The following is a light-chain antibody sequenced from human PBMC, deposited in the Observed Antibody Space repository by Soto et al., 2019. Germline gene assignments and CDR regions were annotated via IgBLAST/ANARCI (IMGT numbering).Light chain of an antibody. V-gene: IGLV1-51*01. CDR2: DND. CDR1: SSNIGNNY. Sequence: QSVLTQPPSVSAAPGLKVTISCSGSSSNIGNNYVSWYQQFPGTAPKVIIFDNDERTPGTPDRFSGSKSGTSATLVITELQTGDEADYYCGTWDSTLSSDVFGGGTKLTVL. J-gene: IGLJ3*02. CDR3: GTWDSTLSSDV.